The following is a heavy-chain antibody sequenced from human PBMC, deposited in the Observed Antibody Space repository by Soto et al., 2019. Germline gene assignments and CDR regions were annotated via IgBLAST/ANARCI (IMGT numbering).Heavy chain of an antibody. CDR2: MNVNTAST. D-gene: IGHD3-3*01. Sequence: QVQLVQSGAEVRTPGSSLTVSCKAIGFAFTTNDIHWVRQAPGQRLEWMGWMNVNTASTDSAEELEGRLLMTWNASISTAYLELTGLTSKDTAVYYCAREVVEVASIRLDPWGQGTHVTVS. V-gene: IGHV1-8*02. CDR3: AREVVEVASIRLDP. CDR1: GFAFTTND. J-gene: IGHJ5*02.